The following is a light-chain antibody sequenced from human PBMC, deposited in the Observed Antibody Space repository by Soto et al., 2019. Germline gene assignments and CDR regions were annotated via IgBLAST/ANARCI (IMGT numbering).Light chain of an antibody. Sequence: QSVLTQPPSVSAAPGQTVTISCSGSSSNIGINYVSWYQQLPGTAPKLLIYDNNKRPSGIPDRFSGSKSGTSATLGITGLQTGDEADYYCGTWDSSLSGGVFGGGTKLTVL. V-gene: IGLV1-51*01. CDR1: SSNIGINY. CDR2: DNN. J-gene: IGLJ3*02. CDR3: GTWDSSLSGGV.